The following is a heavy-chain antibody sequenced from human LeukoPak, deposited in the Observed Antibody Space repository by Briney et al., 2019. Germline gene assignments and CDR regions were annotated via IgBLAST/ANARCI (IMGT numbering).Heavy chain of an antibody. V-gene: IGHV3-53*01. J-gene: IGHJ4*02. CDR3: ARGPRYSFY. D-gene: IGHD6-13*01. CDR1: GFIVSHNY. CDR2: IYIDGTT. Sequence: GGSLRLSCAASGFIVSHNYMTWVRQAPGKGLEWISVIYIDGTTYYADSVKGRFTISRDQANNTLYLQMDTLRDEDTAVYYCARGPRYSFYWGQGTLVSVSS.